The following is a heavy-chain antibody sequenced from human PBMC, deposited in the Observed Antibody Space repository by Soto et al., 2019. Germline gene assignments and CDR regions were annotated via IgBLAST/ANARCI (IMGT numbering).Heavy chain of an antibody. J-gene: IGHJ4*02. CDR2: ISWNSGSI. CDR3: AKDNRGGENGDYEYFDY. Sequence: GGSLRLSCAASGFTFDDYAMHWVRQAPGKGLEWVSGISWNSGSIGYADSVKGRFTISRDNAKNSLYLQMNSLRAEDTALYYCAKDNRGGENGDYEYFDYWGQGTLVTVSS. D-gene: IGHD4-17*01. V-gene: IGHV3-9*01. CDR1: GFTFDDYA.